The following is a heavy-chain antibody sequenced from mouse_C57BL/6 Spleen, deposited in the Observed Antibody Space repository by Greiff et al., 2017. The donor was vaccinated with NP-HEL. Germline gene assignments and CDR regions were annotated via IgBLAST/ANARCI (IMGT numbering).Heavy chain of an antibody. V-gene: IGHV8-12*01. J-gene: IGHJ2*01. CDR1: GFSLSTSGMG. Sequence: QVTLKVSGPGILQSSQTLSLTCSFSGFSLSTSGMGVSWIRQPSGKGLEWLAHIYWDDDKRYKPFPKRRLTVSKDTSRNHVFLTITSVDTADTATYYCARRSGSKKGGPFGCWGQGTTLTVSS. CDR3: ARRSGSKKGGPFGC. D-gene: IGHD2-5*01. CDR2: IYWDDDK.